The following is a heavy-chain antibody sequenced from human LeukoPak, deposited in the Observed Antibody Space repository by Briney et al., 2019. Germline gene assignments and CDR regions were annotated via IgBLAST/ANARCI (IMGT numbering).Heavy chain of an antibody. CDR3: GRDPYYDSLDY. CDR2: IKQDRSEK. Sequence: GGSLRLSCAASGFTFSNYWMSWVRQAPGKGLEWVANIKQDRSEKYYVDSVKGRFTISRDNAKNLLYLQMNSLRAEDTAVYYCGRDPYYDSLDYWGQGTLVTVSS. CDR1: GFTFSNYW. J-gene: IGHJ4*02. D-gene: IGHD3-22*01. V-gene: IGHV3-7*01.